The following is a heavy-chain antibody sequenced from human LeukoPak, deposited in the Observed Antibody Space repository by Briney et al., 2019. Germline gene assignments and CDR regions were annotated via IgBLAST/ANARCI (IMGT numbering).Heavy chain of an antibody. CDR3: ARVRGYRGYDPIGLFDY. V-gene: IGHV3-66*01. D-gene: IGHD5-12*01. CDR2: IYSGGST. J-gene: IGHJ4*02. CDR1: GFTVNSNY. Sequence: QTGRSLRRSCAASGFTVNSNYMSWVRQAPGKGLERVSVIYSGGSTYYADSVTGRFTISRDNSKNTLYLQMNSLGAEDTAVYYCARVRGYRGYDPIGLFDYWGQGTLVTVSS.